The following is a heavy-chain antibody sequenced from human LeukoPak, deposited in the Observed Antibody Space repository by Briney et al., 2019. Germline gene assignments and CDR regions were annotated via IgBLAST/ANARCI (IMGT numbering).Heavy chain of an antibody. CDR2: IYHSGST. CDR1: GGSISSSNW. CDR3: ARDGGGSYFDY. D-gene: IGHD2-15*01. J-gene: IGHJ4*02. V-gene: IGHV4-4*02. Sequence: SETLSLTCAVSGGSISSSNWWSWVRQPPGKGLEWIGEIYHSGSTNYNPSLESRVTISVDKSKNQFSLKLSSVTAADTAVYYCARDGGGSYFDYWGQGTLVTVSS.